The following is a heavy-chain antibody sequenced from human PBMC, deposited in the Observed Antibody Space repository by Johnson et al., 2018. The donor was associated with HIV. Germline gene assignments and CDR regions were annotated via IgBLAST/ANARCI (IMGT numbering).Heavy chain of an antibody. J-gene: IGHJ3*02. Sequence: VQLVESGGGLVQPGRSLRLSCAASGFIFDDYAMHWVRQAPGKGLEWVSGISWNSGSIGYVDSVKGRFTISRDNAKNSLYLQMNSLRAEDTAVYYCARDIAIQLWSHDAFDIWGQGTMVTVSS. CDR2: ISWNSGSI. CDR3: ARDIAIQLWSHDAFDI. D-gene: IGHD5-18*01. CDR1: GFIFDDYA. V-gene: IGHV3-9*01.